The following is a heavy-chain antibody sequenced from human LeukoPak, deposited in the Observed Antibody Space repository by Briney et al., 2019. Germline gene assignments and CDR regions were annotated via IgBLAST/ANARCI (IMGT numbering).Heavy chain of an antibody. V-gene: IGHV1-18*01. J-gene: IGHJ4*02. CDR1: GYTFTSYG. D-gene: IGHD3-3*01. CDR2: ISAYNGNT. CDR3: ARSVGDFWSGYPPLDY. Sequence: ASVKVSCKASGYTFTSYGISWVRQAPGQGLEWMGWISAYNGNTNYAQKFQGRVTITADKSTSTAYMELSSLRSEDTAVYYCARSVGDFWSGYPPLDYWGQGTLVTVSS.